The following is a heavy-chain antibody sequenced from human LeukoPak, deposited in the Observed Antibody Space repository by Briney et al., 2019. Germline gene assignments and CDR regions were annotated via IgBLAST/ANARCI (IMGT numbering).Heavy chain of an antibody. Sequence: GGTLRLSCAASGFTFSSYSMSWVRQAPGKGLEWVSIISDSGANTYYADSVRGRFTISRDNSKNTLYLQMNSLRSDDTAVYYCARDHLDYGSGSYAFDIWGQGTMVTVSS. CDR3: ARDHLDYGSGSYAFDI. CDR2: ISDSGANT. CDR1: GFTFSSYS. J-gene: IGHJ3*02. D-gene: IGHD3-10*01. V-gene: IGHV3-23*01.